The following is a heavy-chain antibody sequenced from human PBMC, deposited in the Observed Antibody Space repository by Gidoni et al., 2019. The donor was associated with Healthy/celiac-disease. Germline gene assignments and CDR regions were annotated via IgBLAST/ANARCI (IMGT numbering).Heavy chain of an antibody. CDR3: AKDRLGTQEAHGWFDP. CDR1: GFTFDDYA. V-gene: IGHV3-9*01. Sequence: EVQLVESGGGLVQPGRSLRLSCAASGFTFDDYAMHWVRQAPGKGLEGVSGISWNSGSIGYADSVKGRFTISRDNAKNSLYLQMNSLRAEDTALYYCAKDRLGTQEAHGWFDPWGQGTLVTVSS. CDR2: ISWNSGSI. D-gene: IGHD1-7*01. J-gene: IGHJ5*02.